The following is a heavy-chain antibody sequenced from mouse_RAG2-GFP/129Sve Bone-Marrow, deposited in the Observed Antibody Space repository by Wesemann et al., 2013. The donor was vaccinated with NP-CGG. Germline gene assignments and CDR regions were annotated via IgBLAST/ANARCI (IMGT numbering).Heavy chain of an antibody. CDR3: TIRGGNYWYFDV. D-gene: IGHD1-1*02. V-gene: IGHV1S16*01. J-gene: IGHJ1*01. CDR2: INPSNGGT. Sequence: MHWVKLRPGQGFEWIGEINPSNGGTNYNEKFKRKATLTVDKSSSTAYMQLSSLTSEDSAVYYCTIRGGNYWYFDVWGAGDHGSPSPQ.